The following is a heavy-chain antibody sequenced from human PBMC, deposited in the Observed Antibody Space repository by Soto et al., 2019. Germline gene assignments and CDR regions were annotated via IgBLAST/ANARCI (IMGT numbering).Heavy chain of an antibody. CDR3: ASRRWNLHFHY. J-gene: IGHJ4*02. CDR1: GYIFTNQW. D-gene: IGHD2-15*01. Sequence: GESLKISCEGSGYIFTNQWINWVRQVPGKGLEWMGNIDPSDSHTNYSPSFQGHVTISIDKSIRTAYLQWTRLKASDTAIYYCASRRWNLHFHYWGQRSLVTVSS. V-gene: IGHV5-10-1*01. CDR2: IDPSDSHT.